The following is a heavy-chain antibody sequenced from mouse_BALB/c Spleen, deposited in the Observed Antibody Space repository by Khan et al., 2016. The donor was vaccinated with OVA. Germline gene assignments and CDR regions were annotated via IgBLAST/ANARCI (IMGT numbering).Heavy chain of an antibody. V-gene: IGHV3-2*02. J-gene: IGHJ4*01. Sequence: EVQLQESGPGLVKPSQSLSLTCTVTGYSITSDYAWNWIRQFPGNKLEWMGYISSTGSTSNNPSLKSRIYITRDTSKNQFFLHLNSVTTEDTATYYCARSLYYSDSYAMDYWGQGTSVTVSS. CDR2: ISSTGST. CDR1: GYSITSDYA. CDR3: ARSLYYSDSYAMDY. D-gene: IGHD2-13*01.